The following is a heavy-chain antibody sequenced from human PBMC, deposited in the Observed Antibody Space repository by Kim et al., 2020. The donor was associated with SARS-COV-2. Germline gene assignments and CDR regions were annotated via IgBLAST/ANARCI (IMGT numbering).Heavy chain of an antibody. CDR1: GYTFTSYG. Sequence: ASVKVSCKASGYTFTSYGISWVRQAPGQGLEWMGWISAYNGNTNYAQKLQGRVTMTTDTSTSTAYMELRSLRSDDTAVYYCARVWRDIAAAGYYFDYWGQGTLVTVSS. CDR2: ISAYNGNT. J-gene: IGHJ4*02. D-gene: IGHD6-13*01. V-gene: IGHV1-18*01. CDR3: ARVWRDIAAAGYYFDY.